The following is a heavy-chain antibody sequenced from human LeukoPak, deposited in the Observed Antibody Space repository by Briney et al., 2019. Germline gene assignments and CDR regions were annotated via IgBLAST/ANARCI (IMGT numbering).Heavy chain of an antibody. CDR3: AKATSYSSSWPYFDY. J-gene: IGHJ4*02. D-gene: IGHD6-13*01. V-gene: IGHV3-30*02. CDR2: IRYDGSNK. Sequence: GGSLRLSCAASGFTFSSYGMHWVRQAPGKGLEWVAFIRYDGSNKYYADSVKGRFTISRDNSKNTLYLQMNSLRAEDTAVYYCAKATSYSSSWPYFDYWGQGTLVTVSS. CDR1: GFTFSSYG.